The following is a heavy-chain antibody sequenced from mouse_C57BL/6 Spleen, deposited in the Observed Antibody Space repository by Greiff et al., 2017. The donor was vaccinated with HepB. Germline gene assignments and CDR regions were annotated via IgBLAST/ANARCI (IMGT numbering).Heavy chain of an antibody. D-gene: IGHD2-1*01. CDR1: GYTFTDYY. CDR3: ARSYGNYWYFDV. CDR2: INPNNGGT. V-gene: IGHV1-26*01. Sequence: VQLKQSGPELVKPGASVKISCKASGYTFTDYYMNWVKQSHGKSLEWIGDINPNNGGTSYNQKFKGKATLTVDKSSSTAYMELRSLTSEDSAVYYCARSYGNYWYFDVWGTGTTVTVSS. J-gene: IGHJ1*03.